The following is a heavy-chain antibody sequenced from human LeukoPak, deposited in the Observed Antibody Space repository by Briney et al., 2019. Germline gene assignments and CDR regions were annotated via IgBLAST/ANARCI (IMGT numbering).Heavy chain of an antibody. V-gene: IGHV3-30*02. CDR2: IRFDGTNK. D-gene: IGHD3-16*01. CDR1: GFNFSSYG. J-gene: IGHJ3*01. Sequence: GGSLTLSCAASGFNFSSYGMHWVRQAPGKGLEWVTFIRFDGTNKYYADSVKGRFTISRDNSKNILYLQTNSLRGDDTAVYYCAKPASMGATSSAFEFWGQGTMVSVSS. CDR3: AKPASMGATSSAFEF.